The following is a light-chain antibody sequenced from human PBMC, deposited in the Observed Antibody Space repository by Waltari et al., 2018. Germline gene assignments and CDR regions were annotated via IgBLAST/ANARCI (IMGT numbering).Light chain of an antibody. CDR2: GAS. V-gene: IGKV3-15*01. CDR3: QQYDNWPPFT. Sequence: EIVMTQSAATLSVSPGERATLSCRASRSVSTNLAWYQQKPGQPPRLLIFGASTRATGVSARFSGSGSATEFTLTISTMQFEDSAVYYCQQYDNWPPFTFGGGTKVEIK. CDR1: RSVSTN. J-gene: IGKJ4*01.